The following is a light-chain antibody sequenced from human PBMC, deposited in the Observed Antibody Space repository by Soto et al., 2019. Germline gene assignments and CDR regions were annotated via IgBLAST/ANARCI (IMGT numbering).Light chain of an antibody. J-gene: IGLJ2*01. Sequence: QSALTQPRSVSGSPGQSITISCTGTSNDVGGYNYVSWYQQHPGKAPKLLIYDVNKRPSRVPDRFSGSKSGNTASLTISGLQAEDAADYHCYSYAGSYTFVIFGGGTKVTVL. V-gene: IGLV2-11*01. CDR3: YSYAGSYTFVI. CDR1: SNDVGGYNY. CDR2: DVN.